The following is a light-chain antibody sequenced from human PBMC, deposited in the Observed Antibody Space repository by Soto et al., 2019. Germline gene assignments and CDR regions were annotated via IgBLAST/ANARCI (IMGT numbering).Light chain of an antibody. CDR2: AAS. Sequence: IQMPQSPSSLSASVGDRVTIRCRASQTVRTYLNWYQQKPGKAPILLIYAASSLPSAVPPRFTGAGSETDFTLTISSLQPEDFGTYYCQQTYSTPITFGQGTKVDIK. V-gene: IGKV1-39*01. CDR1: QTVRTY. CDR3: QQTYSTPIT. J-gene: IGKJ1*01.